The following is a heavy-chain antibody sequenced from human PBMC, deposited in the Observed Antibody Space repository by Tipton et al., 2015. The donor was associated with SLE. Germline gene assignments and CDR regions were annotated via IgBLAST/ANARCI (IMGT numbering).Heavy chain of an antibody. V-gene: IGHV4-59*11. CDR3: ARGPVAPL. J-gene: IGHJ4*02. CDR1: GGSISSHY. CDR2: IYYSGST. D-gene: IGHD4-23*01. Sequence: TLSLTCAVSGGSISSHYWSWIRQPPGKGLEWIGYIYYSGSTYYNPSLKSRVTISVDTSKNQSSLKLSSVTAADTAVYYCARGPVAPLWGQGTLVTVSS.